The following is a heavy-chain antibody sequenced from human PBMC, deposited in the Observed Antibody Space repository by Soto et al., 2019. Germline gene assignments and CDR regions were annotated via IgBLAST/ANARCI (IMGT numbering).Heavy chain of an antibody. Sequence: PGGSLRLSCAASGFTFADYGMYWVRQAPGKGLEWVAVISYDGSDKYYADIVKGRFTISKDNSKNTLFLQLSSLRAEDTAVYYCAKAYDSYFLDYWGEGTLLTVSS. CDR2: ISYDGSDK. J-gene: IGHJ4*02. CDR1: GFTFADYG. V-gene: IGHV3-30*18. D-gene: IGHD3-10*01. CDR3: AKAYDSYFLDY.